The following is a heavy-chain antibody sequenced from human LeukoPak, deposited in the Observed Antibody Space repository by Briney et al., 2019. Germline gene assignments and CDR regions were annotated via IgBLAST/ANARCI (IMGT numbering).Heavy chain of an antibody. CDR1: GYTFTSYD. V-gene: IGHV1-69*05. J-gene: IGHJ4*02. D-gene: IGHD3-22*01. CDR2: IIPIFGTA. Sequence: SVKVSCKASGYTFTSYDINWVRQATGQGLEWMGRIIPIFGTANYAQKFQGRVTITTDESTSTAYMELSSLRSEDTAVYYCARDPYDSSGYLLYYFDYWGQGTLVTVSS. CDR3: ARDPYDSSGYLLYYFDY.